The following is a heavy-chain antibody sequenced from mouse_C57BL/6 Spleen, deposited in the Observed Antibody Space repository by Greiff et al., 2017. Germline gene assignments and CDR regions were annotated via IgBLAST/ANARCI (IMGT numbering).Heavy chain of an antibody. CDR1: GYTFTSYW. CDR2: IYPGSGST. Sequence: QVQLQQPGAELVKPGASVKMSCKASGYTFTSYWITWVKQRPGQGLEWIGDIYPGSGSTNYNEKFKSKATLTVVTSSSTAYMQLSSLTSEDSAVYYCARRDDGYSWFAYWGQGTLVTVSA. D-gene: IGHD2-3*01. V-gene: IGHV1-55*01. CDR3: ARRDDGYSWFAY. J-gene: IGHJ3*01.